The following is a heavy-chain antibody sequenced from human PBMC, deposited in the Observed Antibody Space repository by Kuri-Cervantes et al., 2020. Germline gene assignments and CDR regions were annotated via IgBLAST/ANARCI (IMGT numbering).Heavy chain of an antibody. CDR3: ARDDPGAAAAEG. CDR2: IGTAGDT. Sequence: GESLKISCAASGLTFSSYDMHWVRQATGKGLEWVSAIGTAGDTYYPGSVKGRFTISRENAKNSLYLQMNSLRAGDTAVYYCARDDPGAAAAEGWGQGTLVTVSS. J-gene: IGHJ4*02. V-gene: IGHV3-13*01. CDR1: GLTFSSYD. D-gene: IGHD6-13*01.